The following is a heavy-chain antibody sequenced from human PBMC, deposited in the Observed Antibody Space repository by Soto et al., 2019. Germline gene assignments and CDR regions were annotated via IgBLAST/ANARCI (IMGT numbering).Heavy chain of an antibody. CDR1: GGSISSYY. D-gene: IGHD4-17*01. CDR3: ARRYGDSFDI. V-gene: IGHV4-59*08. Sequence: QVQLQESGPGLVKPSETLSLTCTVSGGSISSYYWSWIRQPPGKGLEWIGCIYYSGSTNYNPSLKRRVTISVDTSKNQFSLKLSSVTAADTAVYYCARRYGDSFDIWGQGTMVTVSS. CDR2: IYYSGST. J-gene: IGHJ3*02.